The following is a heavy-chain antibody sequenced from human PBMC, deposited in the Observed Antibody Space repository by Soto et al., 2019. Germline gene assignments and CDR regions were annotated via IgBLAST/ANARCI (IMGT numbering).Heavy chain of an antibody. CDR1: GYTFTSSG. D-gene: IGHD3-22*01. J-gene: IGHJ3*01. V-gene: IGHV1-18*01. CDR2: ISAHTGSS. CDR3: ARAFFYQGSDSRGYSFDAFDF. Sequence: ASVKVSCKASGYTFTSSGMSWVRQAPGQGLEGMGWISAHTGSSEYAQRFQGRVTMTTGRSTSTAYMELRSLRSGDTAVYYCARAFFYQGSDSRGYSFDAFDFWGPGTLVTVSS.